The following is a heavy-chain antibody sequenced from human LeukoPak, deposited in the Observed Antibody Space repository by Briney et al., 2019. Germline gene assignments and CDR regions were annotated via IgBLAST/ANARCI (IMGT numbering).Heavy chain of an antibody. Sequence: SETLSLTCTVSGGSISSSGYYWGWIRQPPGKGLEWIASIYYSGSTYYNPSLKSRVTISVDTSKNQFSLKLSSVTAADTAVYYCARDKGVDYYDSSGYYYRNAFDIWGQGTMVTVSS. V-gene: IGHV4-39*02. J-gene: IGHJ3*02. D-gene: IGHD3-22*01. CDR3: ARDKGVDYYDSSGYYYRNAFDI. CDR2: IYYSGST. CDR1: GGSISSSGYY.